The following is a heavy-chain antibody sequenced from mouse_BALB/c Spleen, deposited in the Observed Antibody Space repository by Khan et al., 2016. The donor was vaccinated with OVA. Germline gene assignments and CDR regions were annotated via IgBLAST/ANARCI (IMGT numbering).Heavy chain of an antibody. CDR3: ASRKFITTPEEDPWFTY. V-gene: IGHV1-74*01. D-gene: IGHD1-2*01. CDR2: IHPSDSET. CDR1: GYSFSNYW. Sequence: QVQLKQSGAELVRPGVSVKLSCKASGYSFSNYWMNWVKQRPGQGLEWIGMIHPSDSETKLNQKFKDKATLTVDTSSSTAYMQLSSPTSEDSAVYYCASRKFITTPEEDPWFTYWGQGTLVTVSA. J-gene: IGHJ3*01.